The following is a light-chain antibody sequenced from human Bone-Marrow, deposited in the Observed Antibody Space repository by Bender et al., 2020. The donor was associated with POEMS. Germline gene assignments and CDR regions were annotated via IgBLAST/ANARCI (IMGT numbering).Light chain of an antibody. J-gene: IGLJ2*01. Sequence: QSALTQPRSVSGSPGQSVTISCIGTSSDVGGYNYVSWYQQHPGKAPKLIIYEVYKRPSGVSNRFSGSKSGKTASLTISGLQTEDEGDYYCCSYEGTRSLDVIFGGGTKLTVL. CDR2: EVY. CDR3: CSYEGTRSLDVI. CDR1: SSDVGGYNY. V-gene: IGLV2-11*01.